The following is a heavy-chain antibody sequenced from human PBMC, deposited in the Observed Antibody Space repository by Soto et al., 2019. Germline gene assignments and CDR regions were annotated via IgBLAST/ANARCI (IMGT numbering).Heavy chain of an antibody. CDR1: GFTFNNYA. V-gene: IGHV3-23*01. CDR2: ISGGGGTT. CDR3: AKGGFCSGGSCYPGFDY. D-gene: IGHD2-15*01. Sequence: GGSLRLSCAASGFTFNNYAMSWVRQAPGKGLEWVSVISGGGGTTYYADSARGRFTISRDNSKNTLYLQMNSLRAEDTAIYYWAKGGFCSGGSCYPGFDYWGQGTLVTVSS. J-gene: IGHJ4*02.